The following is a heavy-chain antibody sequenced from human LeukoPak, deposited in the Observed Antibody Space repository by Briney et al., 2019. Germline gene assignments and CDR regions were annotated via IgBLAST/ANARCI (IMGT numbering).Heavy chain of an antibody. J-gene: IGHJ4*02. D-gene: IGHD3-22*01. CDR2: IIPIFGTA. CDR1: GGTFSSYA. Sequence: LVASVKVSCKASGGTFSSYAISWVRQAPGQGLEWMGGIIPIFGTANYAQKFQGRVTITADESTSTAYMELSSLRSEDTAVYYCALSGYYYSGFDYWGQGTLLTVSS. V-gene: IGHV1-69*13. CDR3: ALSGYYYSGFDY.